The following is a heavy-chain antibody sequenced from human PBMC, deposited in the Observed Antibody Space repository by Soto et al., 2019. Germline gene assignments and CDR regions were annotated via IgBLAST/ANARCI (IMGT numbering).Heavy chain of an antibody. J-gene: IGHJ6*02. CDR2: INSDGSST. V-gene: IGHV3-74*01. Sequence: GGSLRLSCAASGFTFSSYWMHWVRQAPGKGLVWVSHINSDGSSTSYADSVKGRFTISRDNAKNTLYLQMNSLRAEDTAVYYCAREDKDYDFWSGYYDPYYYGMDVWGQGTTVTVSS. CDR3: AREDKDYDFWSGYYDPYYYGMDV. D-gene: IGHD3-3*01. CDR1: GFTFSSYW.